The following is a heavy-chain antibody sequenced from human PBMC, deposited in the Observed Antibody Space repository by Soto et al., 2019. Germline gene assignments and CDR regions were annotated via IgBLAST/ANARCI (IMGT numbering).Heavy chain of an antibody. CDR1: GDSISNLDYF. D-gene: IGHD7-27*01. V-gene: IGHV4-30-4*01. Sequence: PSETLSLTCSVSGDSISNLDYFWAWIRQHPGQALEYIGYIYKSATTYYNPSFESRVAISVDTSKSQFSLNVTSVTAADTAVYFCARGRYCLTGRCFPNWFDSWGQGALVTVSS. CDR3: ARGRYCLTGRCFPNWFDS. CDR2: IYKSATT. J-gene: IGHJ5*01.